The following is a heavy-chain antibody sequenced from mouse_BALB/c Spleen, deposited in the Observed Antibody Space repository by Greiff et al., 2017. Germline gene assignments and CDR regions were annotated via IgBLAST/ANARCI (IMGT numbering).Heavy chain of an antibody. CDR1: GFTFSSYT. J-gene: IGHJ4*01. V-gene: IGHV5-6-4*01. Sequence: EVMLVESGGGLVKPGGSLKLSCAASGFTFSSYTMSWVRQTPEKRLEWVATISSGGSYTYYPDSVKGRFTISRDNAKNTLYLQMSSLKSEDTAMYYCTREDGKRAMDYWGQGTSVTVSS. D-gene: IGHD2-1*01. CDR2: ISSGGSYT. CDR3: TREDGKRAMDY.